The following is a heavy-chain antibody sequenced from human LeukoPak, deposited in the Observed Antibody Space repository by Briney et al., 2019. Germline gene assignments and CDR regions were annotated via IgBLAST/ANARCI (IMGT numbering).Heavy chain of an antibody. D-gene: IGHD6-19*01. CDR1: GYTFTGYY. CDR3: ARDRGEQWLYLVPRGYYFDY. V-gene: IGHV1-2*02. J-gene: IGHJ4*02. Sequence: GASVKVSCKASGYTFTGYYMHWVRQAPGQGLEWMGWINPNSGGTNYAQKFQGRVTMTRDTSISTAYTELSRLRSDDTAVYYCARDRGEQWLYLVPRGYYFDYWGQGTLVTVSS. CDR2: INPNSGGT.